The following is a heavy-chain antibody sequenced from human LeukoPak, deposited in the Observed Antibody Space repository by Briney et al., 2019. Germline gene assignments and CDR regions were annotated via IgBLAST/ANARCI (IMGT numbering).Heavy chain of an antibody. CDR2: IYYSGST. CDR3: ARRQTGYFDWLEGYYGMDV. CDR1: GVSISSYY. J-gene: IGHJ6*02. V-gene: IGHV4-59*08. D-gene: IGHD3-9*01. Sequence: PETLSLTCTVSGVSISSYYWSSVRQPPGKGLEWVGYIYYSGSTNYNPSLKSRVTISVDTYKNPFSLQLSSVTAADTAVYYCARRQTGYFDWLEGYYGMDVWGQGTTVTVSS.